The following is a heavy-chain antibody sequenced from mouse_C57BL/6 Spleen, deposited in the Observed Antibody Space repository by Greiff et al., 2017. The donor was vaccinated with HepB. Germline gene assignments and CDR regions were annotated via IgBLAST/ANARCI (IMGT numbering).Heavy chain of an antibody. V-gene: IGHV5-4*01. CDR3: ARDHYDYHPAWFAY. CDR1: GFTFSSYA. Sequence: EVQGVESGGGLVKPGGSLKLSCAASGFTFSSYAMSWVRQTPEKRLEWVATISDGGSYTYYPDNVKGRFTISRDNAKNNLYLQMSHLKSEDTGMYYCARDHYDYHPAWFAYWGQGTLVTVSA. D-gene: IGHD2-4*01. CDR2: ISDGGSYT. J-gene: IGHJ3*01.